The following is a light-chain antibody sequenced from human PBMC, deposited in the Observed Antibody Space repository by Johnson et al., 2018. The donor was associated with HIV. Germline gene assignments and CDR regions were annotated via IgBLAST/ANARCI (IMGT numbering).Light chain of an antibody. CDR1: NSNIGNNY. J-gene: IGLJ1*01. Sequence: QSVLTQPPSVSAAPGQKVTISCSGSNSNIGNNYVSWYQQLPGTAPKLLIYENNQRSSGIPDRFSGSKSATSATLGITGLQTGDEADYYCGTWDSSLIVYVFGSGTKVTVL. V-gene: IGLV1-51*02. CDR2: ENN. CDR3: GTWDSSLIVYV.